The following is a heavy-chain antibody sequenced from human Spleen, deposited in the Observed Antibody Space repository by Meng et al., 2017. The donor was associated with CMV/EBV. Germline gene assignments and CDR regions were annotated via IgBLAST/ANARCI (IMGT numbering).Heavy chain of an antibody. J-gene: IGHJ4*02. CDR3: ARGDYWAAAGTRSDY. Sequence: GGSLRLSCAASGFNFYTYSVNWVRQAPGKGLEWVANIKHDGSEKFYVDCVKGRFTISRDNAENSLDLQMNRLRAEDTAVYFCARGDYWAAAGTRSDYWGQGTLVTVSS. D-gene: IGHD6-13*01. V-gene: IGHV3-7*01. CDR1: GFNFYTYS. CDR2: IKHDGSEK.